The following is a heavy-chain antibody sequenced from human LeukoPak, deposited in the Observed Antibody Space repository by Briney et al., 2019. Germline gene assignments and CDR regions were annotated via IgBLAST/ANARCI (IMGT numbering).Heavy chain of an antibody. Sequence: SETLSLTCVVYGGSFSGYHWSWIRQPPGKGLEWIGEINHSGSTNYNPSLKSRVTILIDTSKNQFSLKLSSVTAADTAVYYCARLTMFRGVIYGTYWHSDLWGRGTLVTVSS. V-gene: IGHV4-34*01. D-gene: IGHD3-10*01. CDR3: ARLTMFRGVIYGTYWHSDL. CDR2: INHSGST. J-gene: IGHJ2*01. CDR1: GGSFSGYH.